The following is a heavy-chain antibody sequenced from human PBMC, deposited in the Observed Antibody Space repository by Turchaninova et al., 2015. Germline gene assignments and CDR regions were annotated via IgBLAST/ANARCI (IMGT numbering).Heavy chain of an antibody. Sequence: QVQLVQSGAAVKKHGAAVKVSFKGSGSSSTFYYLQWVGQAPGHVLEWMGMIYSNGDSTSYAQKFQGRVTVTRDTSTSTVYMEVTSLRSEDTAVYYCLHSLSGNLGQGTQVIVSS. D-gene: IGHD3-9*01. V-gene: IGHV1-46*01. CDR3: LHSLSGN. CDR1: GSSSTFYY. J-gene: IGHJ4*02. CDR2: IYSNGDST.